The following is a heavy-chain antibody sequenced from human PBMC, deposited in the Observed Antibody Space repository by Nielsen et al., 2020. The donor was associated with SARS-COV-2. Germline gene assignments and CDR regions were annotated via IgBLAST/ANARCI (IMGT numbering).Heavy chain of an antibody. V-gene: IGHV3-74*01. J-gene: IGHJ4*02. D-gene: IGHD3-22*01. CDR1: GFTFSSYW. CDR3: ARDQRTYYYDSSGYHPRYYFDY. Sequence: GESLKISCAASGFTFSSYWMHWVRQAPGKGLVWVSRINSDGSSTSYADSVKGRFTISRDNAKNTLYLQMNSLRAEDTAVYYCARDQRTYYYDSSGYHPRYYFDYWGQGTLVTVSS. CDR2: INSDGSST.